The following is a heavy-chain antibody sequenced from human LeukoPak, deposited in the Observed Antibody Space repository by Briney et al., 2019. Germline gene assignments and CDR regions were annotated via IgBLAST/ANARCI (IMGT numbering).Heavy chain of an antibody. CDR3: AKDPRGYSYIFDY. Sequence: GGSLRLSCAASGFTFSSYSMNWVRQAPGKGLEWVSSISSSSSYIYYADSVKGRFTISRDNAKNSLYLQMNSLRAEDTAVYYCAKDPRGYSYIFDYWGQGTLVTVSS. J-gene: IGHJ4*02. CDR2: ISSSSSYI. V-gene: IGHV3-21*01. CDR1: GFTFSSYS. D-gene: IGHD5-18*01.